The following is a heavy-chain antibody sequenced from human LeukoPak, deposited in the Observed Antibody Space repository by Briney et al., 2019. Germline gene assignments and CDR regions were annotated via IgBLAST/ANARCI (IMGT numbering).Heavy chain of an antibody. J-gene: IGHJ4*02. V-gene: IGHV1-69*05. CDR1: GGTFSSYA. D-gene: IGHD5-18*01. Sequence: GASVKVSCKASGGTFSSYAISWVRQAPGQGLEWMGGIIPIFGTANYAQKFQGRVTITTDESTSTAYMELSSLRSEDTAVYYCARDSRQHSYASYWGQGPLVTVSS. CDR3: ARDSRQHSYASY. CDR2: IIPIFGTA.